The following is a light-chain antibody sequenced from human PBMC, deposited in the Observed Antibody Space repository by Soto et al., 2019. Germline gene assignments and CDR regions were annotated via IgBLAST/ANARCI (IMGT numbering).Light chain of an antibody. CDR2: GAS. CDR3: QQYGSSPAT. CDR1: QRVSSSY. Sequence: EIVLTQSPGTLSLSPGERATLSCRASQRVSSSYLAWYQQNPGQAPRLLIYGASSRATGIPDRFSGSGSGTDFTLTISRLEPEEFAVYYCQQYGSSPATFGQGTKVEIK. J-gene: IGKJ1*01. V-gene: IGKV3-20*01.